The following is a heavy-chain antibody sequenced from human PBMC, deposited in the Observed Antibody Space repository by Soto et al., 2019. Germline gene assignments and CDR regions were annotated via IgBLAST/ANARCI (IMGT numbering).Heavy chain of an antibody. CDR2: IYYSGST. Sequence: QVQLQESGPGLVKPSETLSLTCTVSGGSISSYYWSWIRQPPGKGLEWIGYIYYSGSTSYNPSLKWRVPISVDSSKNEFSLKLSSVTAADTAAYYCARQGPYGMDVWGQGTPVTVSS. J-gene: IGHJ6*02. CDR3: ARQGPYGMDV. V-gene: IGHV4-59*08. CDR1: GGSISSYY.